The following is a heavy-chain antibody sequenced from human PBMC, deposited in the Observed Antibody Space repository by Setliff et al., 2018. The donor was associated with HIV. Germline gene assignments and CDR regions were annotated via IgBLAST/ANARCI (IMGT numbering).Heavy chain of an antibody. V-gene: IGHV3-48*01. Sequence: SGGSLRLSCVASGFSFSSYSMNWVRQTPGKGLEWLSYIFSGSDTADYADSVRGRFTISRDNAKNSLYLQMNSLRAEDTAVYYCVRDKDWAFDYWGRGTLVTVSS. D-gene: IGHD3-9*01. CDR1: GFSFSSYS. CDR3: VRDKDWAFDY. J-gene: IGHJ4*02. CDR2: IFSGSDTA.